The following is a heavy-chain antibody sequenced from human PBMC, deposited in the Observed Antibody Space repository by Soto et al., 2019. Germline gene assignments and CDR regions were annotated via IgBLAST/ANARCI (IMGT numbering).Heavy chain of an antibody. Sequence: TSETLSLTCTVSGASITTTSYYWGWIRQPPGKGLEWIGSVYFSGTTYYNPSLKSRVTISVDTSKNHFSLRLSSVTAADTAIYYCARHGSYWGQGTLVTVSS. J-gene: IGHJ4*02. CDR3: ARHGSY. CDR2: VYFSGTT. CDR1: GASITTTSYY. V-gene: IGHV4-39*01.